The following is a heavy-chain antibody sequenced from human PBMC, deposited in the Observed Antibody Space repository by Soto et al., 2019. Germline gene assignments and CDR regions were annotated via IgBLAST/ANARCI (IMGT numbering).Heavy chain of an antibody. CDR3: ARRGSGHTFDY. V-gene: IGHV4-39*01. D-gene: IGHD3-10*01. CDR2: IYEAGTT. J-gene: IGHJ4*02. CDR1: GASVSRIGFH. Sequence: QVQLQESGPGLVKPSETLSLTCAVSGASVSRIGFHWGWIRQPPGRGLEWIGSIYEAGTTFYNPSLKTRVTISADTSKNHFSLRLTSVTAADTAVYYCARRGSGHTFDYWGQGTLVTVSS.